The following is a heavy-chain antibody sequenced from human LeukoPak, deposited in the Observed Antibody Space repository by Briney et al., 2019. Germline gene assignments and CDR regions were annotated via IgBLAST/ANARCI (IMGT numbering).Heavy chain of an antibody. CDR2: IYPGDSET. CDR1: GYSFTSYW. Sequence: GESLKISFKGSGYSFTSYWIGWVRPMPGKGLEWMGIIYPGDSETRYSPSFQGQVTISADKSISTAYLQWSSLKASDTAMYYCAMPLGGDYSDHFDAFDIWGQGTMVTVSS. V-gene: IGHV5-51*01. J-gene: IGHJ3*02. D-gene: IGHD4-17*01. CDR3: AMPLGGDYSDHFDAFDI.